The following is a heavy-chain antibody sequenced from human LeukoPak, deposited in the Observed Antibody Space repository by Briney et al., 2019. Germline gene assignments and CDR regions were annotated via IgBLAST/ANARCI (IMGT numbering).Heavy chain of an antibody. CDR3: ARDLRYYYGSGSYSFDY. V-gene: IGHV3-33*08. J-gene: IGHJ4*02. Sequence: GGSLRLSCAASGFTFSSYAMSWVRQAPGKGLEWVAVIWYDGSNKYYADSVKGRFTISRDNSKNTLYLQMNSLRAEDTAVYYCARDLRYYYGSGSYSFDYWGQGTLVTVSS. CDR1: GFTFSSYA. D-gene: IGHD3-10*01. CDR2: IWYDGSNK.